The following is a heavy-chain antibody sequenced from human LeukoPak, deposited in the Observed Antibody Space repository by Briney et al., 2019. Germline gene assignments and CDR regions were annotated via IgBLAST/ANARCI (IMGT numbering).Heavy chain of an antibody. CDR1: GYTLTELS. Sequence: ASVKVSCKGSGYTLTELSMHWVRQAPGKGVEWMGGFDPEDGETIYAQKFQGRVTMAEDTSTDTAYMELSSLRSEDTAVYYCATDLGGREYYDSSGYGGFDYWGQGTLVTVSS. J-gene: IGHJ4*02. CDR2: FDPEDGET. D-gene: IGHD3-22*01. V-gene: IGHV1-24*01. CDR3: ATDLGGREYYDSSGYGGFDY.